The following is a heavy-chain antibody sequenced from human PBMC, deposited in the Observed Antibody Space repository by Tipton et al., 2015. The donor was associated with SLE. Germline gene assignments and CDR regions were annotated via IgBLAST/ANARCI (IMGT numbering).Heavy chain of an antibody. D-gene: IGHD4-11*01. V-gene: IGHV4-39*07. CDR2: IYYSGST. Sequence: TLSLTCTVSGGSISSSSYYWGWIRQPPGKGLEWIGSIYYSGSTYYNPSLKSRVTISVDTSKNQFSLKLSSVTAADTAVYYCARCYSNYEYFQHWGQGTTVTVSS. J-gene: IGHJ1*01. CDR1: GGSISSSSYY. CDR3: ARCYSNYEYFQH.